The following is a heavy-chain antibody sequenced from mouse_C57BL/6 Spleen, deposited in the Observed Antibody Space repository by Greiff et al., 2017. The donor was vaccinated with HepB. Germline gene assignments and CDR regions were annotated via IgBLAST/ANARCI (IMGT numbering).Heavy chain of an antibody. CDR2: IHPNSGST. J-gene: IGHJ1*03. Sequence: QVQLQQPGAELVKPGASVKLSCKASGYTFTSYWMHWVKQRPGQGLEWIGMIHPNSGSTNYNEKFKSKATLTVDKSSSTAYMQLSSLTSEDSAVYYGARWDLDSGYFDVWGTGTTVTVSS. V-gene: IGHV1-64*01. CDR3: ARWDLDSGYFDV. CDR1: GYTFTSYW. D-gene: IGHD2-12*01.